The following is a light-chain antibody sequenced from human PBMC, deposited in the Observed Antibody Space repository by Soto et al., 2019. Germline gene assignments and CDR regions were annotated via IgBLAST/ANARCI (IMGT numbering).Light chain of an antibody. J-gene: IGKJ1*01. CDR1: QSVSRSY. Sequence: EIVLTQSPGTLSLSPGERATLSCRASQSVSRSYLAWYQQKPGQAPRLLVYGASIRATGIPDRFSGSGSGTDFSRTINKVEPEDFAAYYCQQYGDSPPWTFGQGTKVEIK. CDR3: QQYGDSPPWT. CDR2: GAS. V-gene: IGKV3-20*01.